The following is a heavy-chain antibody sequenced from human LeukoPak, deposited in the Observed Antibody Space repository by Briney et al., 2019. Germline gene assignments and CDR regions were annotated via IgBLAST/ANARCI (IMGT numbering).Heavy chain of an antibody. J-gene: IGHJ6*02. CDR2: ISYDGSNK. CDR1: GFTFSSYG. V-gene: IGHV3-30*18. D-gene: IGHD5-18*01. Sequence: GGSLRLSCAASGFTFSSYGMHWVRQAPGKGLEWVAVISYDGSNKYYADSVKGRFTISRDNSKNTLYLQMNSLRAEDTAVYYCAKDRGYSYGYEAYYGMDVWGQGTTVTVSS. CDR3: AKDRGYSYGYEAYYGMDV.